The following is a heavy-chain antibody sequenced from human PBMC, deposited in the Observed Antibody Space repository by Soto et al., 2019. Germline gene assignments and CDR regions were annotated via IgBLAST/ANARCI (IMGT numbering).Heavy chain of an antibody. V-gene: IGHV3-30*01. D-gene: IGHD3-16*01. CDR3: ARANWLESYGYGY. Sequence: SDSVRGRFTISRDNSTNKLYLQMNSLRTEDTSLYYCARANWLESYGYGYWGQGTLGNVSS. J-gene: IGHJ4*02.